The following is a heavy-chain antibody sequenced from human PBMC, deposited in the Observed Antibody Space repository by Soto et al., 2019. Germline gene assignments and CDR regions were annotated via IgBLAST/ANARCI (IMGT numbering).Heavy chain of an antibody. CDR2: IYHGST. Sequence: LCVSYTVACGTSRSGGYSRSWIRQPPGKGLEWIGYIYHGSTYYNPSLKSRVTISVDRSKNQFSLKLSSVTAADTAVYYCARITYCGGDCYRGFDPWGKGTLVTVSS. CDR1: CGTSRSGGYS. V-gene: IGHV4-30-2*01. CDR3: ARITYCGGDCYRGFDP. D-gene: IGHD2-21*02. J-gene: IGHJ5*02.